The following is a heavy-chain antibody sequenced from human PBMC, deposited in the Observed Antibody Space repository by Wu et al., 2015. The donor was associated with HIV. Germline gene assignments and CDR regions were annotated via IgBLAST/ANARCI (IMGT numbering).Heavy chain of an antibody. CDR3: AKGGYIQLGRLNFDF. J-gene: IGHJ4*03. CDR2: ISQWEQ. Sequence: QVHLVQSGPEVKKSGTSMKLSCKTSGYNFNGFGIVWVRQAPGQGLEWMGWISQWEQNNYNGQKFRDRTHLECRFTITGTAFLELKSLRPPNDSAIYFCAKGGYIQLGRLNFDFWGQG. D-gene: IGHD1-1*01. CDR1: GYNFNGFG. V-gene: IGHV1-18*01.